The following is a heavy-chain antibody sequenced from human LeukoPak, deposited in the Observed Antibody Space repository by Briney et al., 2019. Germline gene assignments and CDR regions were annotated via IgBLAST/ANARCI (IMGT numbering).Heavy chain of an antibody. V-gene: IGHV1-2*02. CDR1: GYTFTGYY. D-gene: IGHD3-10*01. J-gene: IGHJ3*02. CDR2: INPNSGGT. Sequence: ASVKVSCKASGYTFTGYYMHWVRQAPGQGLEWMGWINPNSGGTNYAQKFQGRVTMTRDTSISTAYMELSRLRSDDTAVYYCARGVLWFGDKGAFDIWGQGTMVTVSS. CDR3: ARGVLWFGDKGAFDI.